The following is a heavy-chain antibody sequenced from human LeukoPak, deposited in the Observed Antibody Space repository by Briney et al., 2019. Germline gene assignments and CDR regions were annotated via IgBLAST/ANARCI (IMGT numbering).Heavy chain of an antibody. CDR1: GYTFTGHY. D-gene: IGHD2-2*01. CDR2: INPNSGAT. J-gene: IGHJ4*02. Sequence: ASVKVSCKASGYTFTGHYMYWVRQAPGQGLEWMGWINPNSGATNYAQKFQGRVTMTRDTSISTAYMELSRLRSDDTAVYYCARGEYCTSTSCFVLAADFDYWGQGTLVTVSS. CDR3: ARGEYCTSTSCFVLAADFDY. V-gene: IGHV1-2*02.